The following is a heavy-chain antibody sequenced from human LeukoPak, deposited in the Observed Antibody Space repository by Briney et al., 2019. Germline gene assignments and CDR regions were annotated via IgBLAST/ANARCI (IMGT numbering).Heavy chain of an antibody. CDR2: IYYSGST. Sequence: SETLSLTCTVSGGSISSSSYYWGWIRQPPGKGLEWIGSIYYSGSTYYNPSLKSRVTISVDTSKNQFSLNLNSVTAADTAVYYCARGGAARLHFQNWGQGTLVTVSS. CDR1: GGSISSSSYY. CDR3: ARGGAARLHFQN. D-gene: IGHD6-6*01. J-gene: IGHJ1*01. V-gene: IGHV4-39*07.